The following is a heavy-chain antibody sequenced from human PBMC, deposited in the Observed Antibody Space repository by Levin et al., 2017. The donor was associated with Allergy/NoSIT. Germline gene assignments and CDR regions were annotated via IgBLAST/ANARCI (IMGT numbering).Heavy chain of an antibody. CDR3: ARDILTGYFAHYYYYGMDV. CDR1: GFTFSSYS. CDR2: ISSSSSTI. J-gene: IGHJ6*02. D-gene: IGHD3-9*01. Sequence: PGGSLRLSCAASGFTFSSYSMNWVRQAPGKGLEWVSYISSSSSTIYYADSVKGRFTISRDNAKNSLYLQMNSLRDEDTAVYYCARDILTGYFAHYYYYGMDVWGQGTTVTVSS. V-gene: IGHV3-48*02.